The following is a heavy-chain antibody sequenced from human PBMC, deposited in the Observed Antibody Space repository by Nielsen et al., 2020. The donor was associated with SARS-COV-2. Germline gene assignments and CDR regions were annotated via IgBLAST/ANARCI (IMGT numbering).Heavy chain of an antibody. J-gene: IGHJ4*02. CDR2: ISGSGGST. V-gene: IGHV3-23*01. D-gene: IGHD2-21*02. CDR1: GFTFSSYA. CDR3: AKDCGGDCHPSGYYFDY. Sequence: GGSLRLSCAASGFTFSSYAMSWVRQAPGKGLEWVSAISGSGGSTYYADSVKGRFTISRDNSKNTLYLQMNSLRAEDTAVYYCAKDCGGDCHPSGYYFDYWGQGTLVTVSS.